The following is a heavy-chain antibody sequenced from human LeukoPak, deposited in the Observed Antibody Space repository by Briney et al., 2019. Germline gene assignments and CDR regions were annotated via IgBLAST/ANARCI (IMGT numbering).Heavy chain of an antibody. V-gene: IGHV5-51*01. CDR1: GYSFTSYW. CDR2: IYPGDSDT. CDR3: ARHISPRLHTYYDYVWGSYRSNDAFDI. J-gene: IGHJ3*02. Sequence: GESLKISCKGSGYSFTSYWICWVRQMPGKGLEWMGIIYPGDSDTRYSPSFQGQVTISADKSISTAYLQWSSLKASDTAKYYCARHISPRLHTYYDYVWGSYRSNDAFDIWGQGTMVTVSS. D-gene: IGHD3-16*02.